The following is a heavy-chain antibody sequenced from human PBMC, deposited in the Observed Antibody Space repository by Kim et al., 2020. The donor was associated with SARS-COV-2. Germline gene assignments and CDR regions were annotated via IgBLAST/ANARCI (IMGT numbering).Heavy chain of an antibody. D-gene: IGHD3-10*01. Sequence: GGSLRLSCTASGFTFGDFAMSWVRQAPGKGLEWVGFIRSKAYGGTSEYAASVKGRFTISRDDSKSIAYLQMNSLKTEDTAVYYCVRESGGSLDYWGQGTLVTVSS. CDR2: IRSKAYGGTS. J-gene: IGHJ4*02. CDR3: VRESGGSLDY. CDR1: GFTFGDFA. V-gene: IGHV3-49*04.